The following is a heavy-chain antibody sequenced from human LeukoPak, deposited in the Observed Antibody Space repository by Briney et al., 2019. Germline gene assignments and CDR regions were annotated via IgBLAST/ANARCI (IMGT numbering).Heavy chain of an antibody. Sequence: APVKVSCKASGYTFTGYYMHWVRQAPGQGLEWMGWINPNSGGTNYAQKFQGRVTMTRDTSISTAYMELSRLRSDDTAVYYCARGGPDDFWSGYLIDYWGQGTLVTVSS. CDR1: GYTFTGYY. CDR3: ARGGPDDFWSGYLIDY. CDR2: INPNSGGT. D-gene: IGHD3-3*01. V-gene: IGHV1-2*02. J-gene: IGHJ4*02.